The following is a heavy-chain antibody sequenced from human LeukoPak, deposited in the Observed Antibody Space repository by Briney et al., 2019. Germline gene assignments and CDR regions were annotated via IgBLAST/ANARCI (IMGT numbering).Heavy chain of an antibody. CDR3: AKDRSGGTRKFDY. CDR2: ISGSGGGT. V-gene: IGHV3-23*01. CDR1: GFTFSSYA. Sequence: GGSLRLSCAASGFTFSSYAMSRVRQAPGKGLEWVSTISGSGGGTYYADSVKGRFTISRDNSKNTLYLQMNSLRAEDTAVYYCAKDRSGGTRKFDYWGQGTLVTVSS. D-gene: IGHD1-7*01. J-gene: IGHJ4*02.